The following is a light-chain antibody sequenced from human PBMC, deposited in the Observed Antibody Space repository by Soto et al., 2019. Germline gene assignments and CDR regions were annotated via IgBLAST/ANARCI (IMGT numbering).Light chain of an antibody. V-gene: IGKV3-15*01. CDR1: QSVSSN. Sequence: EIVMTQSPATLSVSPGERATLSCRASQSVSSNLAWYQHKPGQAPRLLIYGASTRATGIPARFSGSGSGTEFTLTISILQSEEFAVYYCQQYNNWPTFGQGTKVEIK. CDR2: GAS. J-gene: IGKJ1*01. CDR3: QQYNNWPT.